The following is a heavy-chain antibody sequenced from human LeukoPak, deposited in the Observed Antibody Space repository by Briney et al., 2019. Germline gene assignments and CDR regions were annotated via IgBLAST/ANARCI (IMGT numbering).Heavy chain of an antibody. CDR1: GFTFSSYA. CDR3: ANQTTYYYDSSGYYPDY. CDR2: FSGSGGRT. Sequence: GGSLRLSCAASGFTFSSYAMSWVRQAPGQGLEWGSTFSGSGGRTYYADSGKGRFTISRDNSKNTLYLQMNSMIAEDTAVYYCANQTTYYYDSSGYYPDYWGQGTLVTVSS. D-gene: IGHD3-22*01. V-gene: IGHV3-23*01. J-gene: IGHJ4*02.